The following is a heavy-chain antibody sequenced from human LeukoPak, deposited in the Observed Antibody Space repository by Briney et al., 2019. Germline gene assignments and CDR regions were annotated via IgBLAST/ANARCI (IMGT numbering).Heavy chain of an antibody. V-gene: IGHV1-45*02. D-gene: IGHD5-24*01. CDR3: ARGLQDGYEDAFDI. J-gene: IGHJ3*02. CDR2: ITPFNGNT. Sequence: SVKVSCKASGYTFTYRYLHWVRQAPGQALEWMGWITPFNGNTNYAQRFQDRVTITRDRSMSTAYMELSSLRSEDTATYYCARGLQDGYEDAFDIWGQGTMVTVSS. CDR1: GYTFTYRY.